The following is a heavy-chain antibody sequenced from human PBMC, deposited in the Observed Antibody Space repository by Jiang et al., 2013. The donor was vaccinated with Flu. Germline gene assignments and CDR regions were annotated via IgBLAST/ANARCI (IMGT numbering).Heavy chain of an antibody. Sequence: SGAEVKEPGASVKVSCKASGDTFTAYYMHWVRQAPGQGLEWMGWINPDNGATKYAQKFQGRVTLTTDTSISTTYMELTRLTSDDTAIYYCARSGTSYRNNNNWFDPWGQGTLVTVSS. V-gene: IGHV1-2*02. J-gene: IGHJ5*02. CDR2: INPDNGAT. CDR3: ARSGTSYRNNNNWFDP. D-gene: IGHD1-26*01. CDR1: GDTFTAYY.